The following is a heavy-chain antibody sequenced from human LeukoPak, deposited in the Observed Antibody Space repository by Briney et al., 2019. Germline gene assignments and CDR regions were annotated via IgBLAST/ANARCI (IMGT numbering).Heavy chain of an antibody. CDR3: VGGPIAAAGEDY. CDR1: GFTFSSYS. CDR2: ISSGSGYI. J-gene: IGHJ4*02. D-gene: IGHD6-13*01. V-gene: IGHV3-21*01. Sequence: GGSLRLSCAASGFTFSSYSMNWVRQAPGKGLEWVSSISSGSGYIYYADSVKGRFTISRDNAKNSLYLQMNSLRAEDTAVYYCVGGPIAAAGEDYWGQGILVTVSS.